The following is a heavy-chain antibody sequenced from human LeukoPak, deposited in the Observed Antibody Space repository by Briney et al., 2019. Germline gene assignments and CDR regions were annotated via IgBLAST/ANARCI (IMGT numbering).Heavy chain of an antibody. V-gene: IGHV3-48*04. Sequence: PGGSLRLSCAASGFTFSSYSMNWVRQAPGKGLEWVSYISSSGATKYYADSMKGRFTISRDNAKNSLYLQMNSLRAEDTAVYYCARDPAITLLRGVIDYWGQGTLVTVSS. CDR3: ARDPAITLLRGVIDY. CDR2: ISSSGATK. CDR1: GFTFSSYS. D-gene: IGHD3-10*01. J-gene: IGHJ4*02.